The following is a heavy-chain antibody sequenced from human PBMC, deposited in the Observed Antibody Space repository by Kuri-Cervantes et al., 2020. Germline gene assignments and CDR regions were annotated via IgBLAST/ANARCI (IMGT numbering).Heavy chain of an antibody. CDR3: ATLRPGPCSSGWYSLRA. CDR1: GYTLTELS. V-gene: IGHV1-24*01. J-gene: IGHJ4*02. Sequence: ASVKVSCKVSGYTLTELSMHWVRQAPGKGLGWMGGFDPEDGETIYAQKFQGRVTMTEDTSTDTAYMELSSLRSEDTAVYYCATLRPGPCSSGWYSLRAWGQGTLVTVSS. CDR2: FDPEDGET. D-gene: IGHD6-19*01.